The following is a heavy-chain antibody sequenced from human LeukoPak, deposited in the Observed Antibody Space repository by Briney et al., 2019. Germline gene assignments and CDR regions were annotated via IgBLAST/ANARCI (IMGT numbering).Heavy chain of an antibody. CDR1: GGSLSGHY. D-gene: IGHD3-22*01. Sequence: KPSETLSLTCTVSGGSLSGHYWSWIRQPPGKRLEWIGYVSYTGRTKYNPALQSRVPISIDPSKSQFYPKLTSVPSADTAVYSCARLLDNDISGDPHTFDVWGQGTTVIVSS. CDR3: ARLLDNDISGDPHTFDV. V-gene: IGHV4-59*11. CDR2: VSYTGRT. J-gene: IGHJ3*01.